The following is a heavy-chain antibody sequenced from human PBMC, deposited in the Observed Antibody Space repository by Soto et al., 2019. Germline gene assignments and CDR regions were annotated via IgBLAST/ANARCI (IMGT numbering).Heavy chain of an antibody. CDR2: ISSTSVYI. CDR3: ASWRVGLSTYYYYGMDV. J-gene: IGHJ6*02. D-gene: IGHD1-26*01. V-gene: IGHV3-21*01. CDR1: GFTFSAYS. Sequence: GGSLRLSCAASGFTFSAYSMNWVRQAPGKGLEWVSSISSTSVYISYADSVKGRFTISRDNAGNSVYLQMNSLRAEDTAVYYCASWRVGLSTYYYYGMDVWGQGTTVTVSS.